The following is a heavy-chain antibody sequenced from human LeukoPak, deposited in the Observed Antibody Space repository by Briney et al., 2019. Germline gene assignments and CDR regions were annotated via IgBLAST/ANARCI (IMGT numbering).Heavy chain of an antibody. J-gene: IGHJ4*02. CDR2: IYPNSGAT. Sequence: SVKVSCXASGYTFTGYYMHWVRQAPGQGLEWMGWIYPNSGATKYAQKFQGRVTMTRDTSISTAYMELSGLRSDDTAVYYCGTLLSNGPFDYWGQGSLVTVSS. V-gene: IGHV1-2*02. CDR1: GYTFTGYY. CDR3: GTLLSNGPFDY.